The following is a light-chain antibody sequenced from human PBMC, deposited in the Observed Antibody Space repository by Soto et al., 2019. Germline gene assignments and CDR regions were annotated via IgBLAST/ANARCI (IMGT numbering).Light chain of an antibody. V-gene: IGLV2-14*03. Sequence: QSALTPPAAVSGSPGQSITISCTGTSSDVGGYNYVSWYQQQSGKAPKLMIHDVSNRPSGDSNRFSDSKSGNTASLTISGLQAEDEADYYCSSYTSSRAYVFGIGTKVTVL. CDR1: SSDVGGYNY. CDR3: SSYTSSRAYV. J-gene: IGLJ1*01. CDR2: DVS.